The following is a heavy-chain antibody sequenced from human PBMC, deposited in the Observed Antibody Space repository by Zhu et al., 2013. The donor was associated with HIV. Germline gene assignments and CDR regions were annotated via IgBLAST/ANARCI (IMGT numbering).Heavy chain of an antibody. V-gene: IGHV1-69*18. CDR1: GDRFRTFS. Sequence: QVQLVQSGAEAKHVGSSVKVSCKTSGDRFRTFSITWVRQVPGQGLEWMGTIIPIFGAANYAQKFQGRVTITADESTTTTYMELSSLTSEDTGVYYCARGDYDSSGFDYWGQGTLVTVSS. CDR3: ARGDYDSSGFDY. J-gene: IGHJ4*02. D-gene: IGHD3-22*01. CDR2: IIPIFGAA.